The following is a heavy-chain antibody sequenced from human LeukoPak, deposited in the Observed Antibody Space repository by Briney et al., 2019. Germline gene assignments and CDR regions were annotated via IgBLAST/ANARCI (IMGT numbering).Heavy chain of an antibody. CDR2: ISGSGGTT. Sequence: PGGTLRLSCAASGFTISNYDMSWARHAPGKGLERVSAISGSGGTTYNPDTEKGRYTISRDNSKNTLYLQMNSLRAEDTAVYYCTKGTIWLPFDYWGQGTLVTVSS. D-gene: IGHD5-18*01. CDR1: GFTISNYD. CDR3: TKGTIWLPFDY. J-gene: IGHJ4*02. V-gene: IGHV3-23*01.